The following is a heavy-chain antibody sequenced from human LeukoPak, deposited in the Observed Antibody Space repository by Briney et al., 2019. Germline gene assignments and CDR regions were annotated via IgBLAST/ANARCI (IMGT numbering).Heavy chain of an antibody. Sequence: SETLSLTCTVSGGSMSSNTCYWGWIRQPPGKGLGWIGTICYSGNTFYSPSLQSRVTISVDTSKNQFSLRLSSVTAADTAIYYCVKDRGNHVTDYWGQGTLVTVSS. CDR1: GGSMSSNTCY. CDR3: VKDRGNHVTDY. CDR2: ICYSGNT. J-gene: IGHJ4*02. V-gene: IGHV4-39*07. D-gene: IGHD1-14*01.